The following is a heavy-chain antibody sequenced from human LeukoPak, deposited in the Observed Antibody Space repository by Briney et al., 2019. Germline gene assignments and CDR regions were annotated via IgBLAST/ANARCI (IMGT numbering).Heavy chain of an antibody. CDR2: INSDGSTT. D-gene: IGHD5-12*01. CDR3: ASPTARYSGYDWDYFDY. Sequence: GGSLRLSCAASGFTFSSYVMHWVRQAPGKGLVWVARINSDGSTTTYADSVKGRFTISRDNAKNTLYLQMNSLRVEDTAVYYCASPTARYSGYDWDYFDYWGQGALVTVSS. V-gene: IGHV3-74*01. J-gene: IGHJ4*02. CDR1: GFTFSSYV.